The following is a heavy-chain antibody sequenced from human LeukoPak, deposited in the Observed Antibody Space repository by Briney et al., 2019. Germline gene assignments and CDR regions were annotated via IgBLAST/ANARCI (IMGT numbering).Heavy chain of an antibody. CDR1: GFTFDDYA. D-gene: IGHD2-15*01. V-gene: IGHV3-9*01. CDR3: AKDIGCSGGSCYGDYYYGMDV. J-gene: IGHJ6*02. CDR2: ISWNSGSI. Sequence: GGSLRLSCAASGFTFDDYAMHWVRHAPGKGLEWVSGISWNSGSIGYADSVKGRFTISRDNAKNSLYLQMNSLRAEDTALYYCAKDIGCSGGSCYGDYYYGMDVWGQGTTVTVSS.